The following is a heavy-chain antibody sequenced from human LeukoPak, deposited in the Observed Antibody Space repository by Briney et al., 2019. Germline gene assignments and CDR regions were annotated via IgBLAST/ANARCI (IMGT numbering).Heavy chain of an antibody. V-gene: IGHV3-21*01. CDR2: ISSSSSYI. CDR1: GFTFTSYG. J-gene: IGHJ6*02. D-gene: IGHD6-6*01. Sequence: PGRSLRLSCAAAGFTFTSYGMNWVRQAPGKGLEWVSSISSSSSYIYYADSVKGRFTISRDNAKNSLYLQMNSLRAEDTAVYYCARDGSSSYYYYYGMDVWGQGTTVTVSS. CDR3: ARDGSSSYYYYYGMDV.